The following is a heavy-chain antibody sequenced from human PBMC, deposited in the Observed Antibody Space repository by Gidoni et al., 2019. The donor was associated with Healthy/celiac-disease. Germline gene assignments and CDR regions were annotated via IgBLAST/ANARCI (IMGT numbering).Heavy chain of an antibody. V-gene: IGHV3-48*02. CDR1: GFTFSSYS. Sequence: EVQLVESGGGLVQPGGSLRLSCAASGFTFSSYSMNWVRQAPGKWLEWVSYISSSISTIYYADSVKGRFTISRDNAKTSLYLQMNSLRDEDTAVYYCAAHSSSIGSWGQGTLVTVSS. J-gene: IGHJ4*02. CDR2: ISSSISTI. CDR3: AAHSSSIGS. D-gene: IGHD6-6*01.